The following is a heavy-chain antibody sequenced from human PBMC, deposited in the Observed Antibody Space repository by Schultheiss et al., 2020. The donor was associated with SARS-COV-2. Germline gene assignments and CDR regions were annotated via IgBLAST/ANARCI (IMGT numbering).Heavy chain of an antibody. D-gene: IGHD4-17*01. J-gene: IGHJ5*02. CDR1: GYTFTSYG. CDR2: ISAYNANT. V-gene: IGHV1-18*01. Sequence: ASVKVSCKASGYTFTSYGIAWVRQAPGQGLEWMGWISAYNANTIYAQKLQGRVTLTTDTSTSTACMELRGLRSDDTAVYYCARDFGDYSWFDPWGQGTLVTVSS. CDR3: ARDFGDYSWFDP.